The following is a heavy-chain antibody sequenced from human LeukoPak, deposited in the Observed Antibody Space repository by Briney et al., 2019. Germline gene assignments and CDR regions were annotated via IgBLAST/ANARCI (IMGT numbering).Heavy chain of an antibody. V-gene: IGHV1-46*02. CDR2: INPSGGST. CDR1: GYTFNTYY. D-gene: IGHD3-22*01. CDR3: ARDHYYYDSSGYSILDP. Sequence: ASVKVSCKASGYTFNTYYMHWVRQAPGQGLEWMGIINPSGGSTSYAQKFQGRVTMTRDTSTSTVYMELGSLRSEDTAVYYCARDHYYYDSSGYSILDPWGQGTLVTVSS. J-gene: IGHJ5*02.